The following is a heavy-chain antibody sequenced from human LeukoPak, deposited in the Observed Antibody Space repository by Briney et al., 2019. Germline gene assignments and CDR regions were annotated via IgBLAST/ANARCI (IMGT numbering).Heavy chain of an antibody. CDR2: INWNGGNT. Sequence: GGSLRLXCAASGFTFDDYGMSWVRQAPGKGLEWVSGINWNGGNTVYADSVKGRFTISRDNAKNSLYLQMNSLRAEDTALYYCARATYCSVGACYFDYWGQGTLVTVSS. J-gene: IGHJ4*02. CDR1: GFTFDDYG. D-gene: IGHD2-15*01. V-gene: IGHV3-20*04. CDR3: ARATYCSVGACYFDY.